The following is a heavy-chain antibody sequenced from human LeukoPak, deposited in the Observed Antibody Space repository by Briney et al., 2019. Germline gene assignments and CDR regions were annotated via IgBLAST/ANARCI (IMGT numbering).Heavy chain of an antibody. CDR2: IYSGGSP. J-gene: IGHJ2*01. CDR3: ARGSTSVTGYFHL. D-gene: IGHD4-17*01. V-gene: IGHV3-53*01. Sequence: GGSLRLSCAASGFTFSSYSMNWVRQAPGKGLEWVSVIYSGGSPYYADSVKGRFTISRDNSRNTLYLQMNSLRAEDTAVYYCARGSTSVTGYFHLWGRGTLVTVSS. CDR1: GFTFSSYS.